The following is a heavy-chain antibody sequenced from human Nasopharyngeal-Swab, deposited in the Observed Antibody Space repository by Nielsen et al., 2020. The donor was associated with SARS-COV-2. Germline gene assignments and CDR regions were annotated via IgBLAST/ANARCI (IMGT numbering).Heavy chain of an antibody. CDR3: ARDVEGYSSSAGYYMDV. D-gene: IGHD6-6*01. Sequence: SCAASGFTFSSYGMHWVRQAPGKGLEWVAVIWYDGSNKYYADSVKGRFTISRDNSKNTLYLQMNSLRAEDTVVYYCARDVEGYSSSAGYYMDVWGKGTTVTVSS. CDR2: IWYDGSNK. V-gene: IGHV3-33*01. CDR1: GFTFSSYG. J-gene: IGHJ6*03.